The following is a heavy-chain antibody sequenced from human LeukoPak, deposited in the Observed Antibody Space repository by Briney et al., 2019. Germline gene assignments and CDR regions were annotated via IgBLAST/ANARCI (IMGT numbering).Heavy chain of an antibody. CDR2: IYYSGST. V-gene: IGHV4-39*07. CDR3: ARYYYDSSGYYYVGHDY. D-gene: IGHD3-22*01. J-gene: IGHJ4*02. CDR1: GGSISSSSYY. Sequence: SETLSLTCTVSGGSISSSSYYWGWIRQPPGKGLEWIGSIYYSGSTYYNPSLKSRVTISVDTSKNQFYLKLSSVTAADTAVYYCARYYYDSSGYYYVGHDYWGQGTLVTVSS.